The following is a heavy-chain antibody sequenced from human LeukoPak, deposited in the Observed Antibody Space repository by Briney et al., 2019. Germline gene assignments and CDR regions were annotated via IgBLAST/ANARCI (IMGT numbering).Heavy chain of an antibody. V-gene: IGHV4-59*08. CDR1: GGSINSYY. D-gene: IGHD3-10*01. J-gene: IGHJ4*02. CDR2: MYYSGST. CDR3: ARRPSGSSWYYFDY. Sequence: SETLSLTCTVTGGSINSYYWNWIRQSPGKGLEWIGYMYYSGSTNYNPSIKSRVTISLDTSKNQISPKLTSVTAADTAVYYCARRPSGSSWYYFDYWGQGLLVTVSS.